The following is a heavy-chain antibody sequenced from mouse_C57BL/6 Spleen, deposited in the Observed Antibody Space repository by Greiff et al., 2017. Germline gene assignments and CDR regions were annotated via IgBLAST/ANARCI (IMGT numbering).Heavy chain of an antibody. V-gene: IGHV1-53*01. Sequence: QVQLQQPGTELVKPVASVMLSCKASGYSFPSYWRHWVKQRPGQGLEWIGNINPSNGGTNYNEKFKSKATLTVDKSSSTAYMQLSSLSSEDSAVYYCARYSVMHHWAEGTSATVSS. CDR3: ARYSVMHH. J-gene: IGHJ4*01. CDR2: INPSNGGT. CDR1: GYSFPSYW.